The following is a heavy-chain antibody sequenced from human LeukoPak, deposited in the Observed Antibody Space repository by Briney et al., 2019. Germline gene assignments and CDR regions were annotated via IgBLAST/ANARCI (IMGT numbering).Heavy chain of an antibody. Sequence: GGSLRLSCAASGFTFSTYALSWVRQAPGKGLEWVSAIRGGGATTYYADSVKGRFTISRDNSKNTLYLQMNSLRAEDTAVYYCASHGITMEEHFQHWGQGTLVTVSS. V-gene: IGHV3-23*01. J-gene: IGHJ1*01. CDR2: IRGGGATT. D-gene: IGHD3-10*01. CDR1: GFTFSTYA. CDR3: ASHGITMEEHFQH.